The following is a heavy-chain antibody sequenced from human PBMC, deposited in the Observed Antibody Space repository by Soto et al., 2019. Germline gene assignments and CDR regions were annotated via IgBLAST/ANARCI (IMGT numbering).Heavy chain of an antibody. Sequence: PGGSLRLSCAASGFTFSSYGMHWVRQAPGKGLEWVAVISYDGSNKYYADSVKGRFTISRDNSKNTLYLQMNSLRAEDTAVYYCANRPRSLFMAEGIVATIDDYWGQGTLVTVSS. CDR2: ISYDGSNK. V-gene: IGHV3-30*18. J-gene: IGHJ4*02. D-gene: IGHD5-12*01. CDR1: GFTFSSYG. CDR3: ANRPRSLFMAEGIVATIDDY.